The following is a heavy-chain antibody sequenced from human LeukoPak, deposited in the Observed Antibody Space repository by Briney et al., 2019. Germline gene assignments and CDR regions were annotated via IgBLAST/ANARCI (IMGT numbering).Heavy chain of an antibody. D-gene: IGHD3-10*01. CDR3: ARDHGSGSYYADY. CDR1: GYTFTGYY. Sequence: GASVKVSCKASGYTFTGYYMHWVRQAPGQGLEWMGWINPNSGGTNYAQKFQGRVTMTRDTSISTAYMELSRLRSDGTAVYYCARDHGSGSYYADYWGQGTLVTVSS. CDR2: INPNSGGT. V-gene: IGHV1-2*02. J-gene: IGHJ4*02.